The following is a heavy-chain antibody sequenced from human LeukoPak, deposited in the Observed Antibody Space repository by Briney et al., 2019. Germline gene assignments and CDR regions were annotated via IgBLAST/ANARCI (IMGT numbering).Heavy chain of an antibody. D-gene: IGHD3-9*01. CDR3: ARGVRYFDWLFVFDY. V-gene: IGHV3-21*01. CDR2: ISSSSSYI. Sequence: PGGSLRLSCAASGFTFSSYSMKSVRQAPGKGLEWVSSISSSSSYIYYADSVKGRFTISRDNAKNSLYLQMNSLRAEDTAVYYCARGVRYFDWLFVFDYWGQGTLVTVSS. J-gene: IGHJ4*02. CDR1: GFTFSSYS.